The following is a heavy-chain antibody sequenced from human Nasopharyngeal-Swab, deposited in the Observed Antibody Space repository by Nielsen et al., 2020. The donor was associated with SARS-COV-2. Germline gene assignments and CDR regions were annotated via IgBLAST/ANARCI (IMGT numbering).Heavy chain of an antibody. V-gene: IGHV3-13*04. CDR3: ARAVGYCISTSCYYYYGMDV. D-gene: IGHD2-2*03. Sequence: GESLQISCAASGFTFSRYDMHWVRQATGKGLEWVSAIGTAGDTYYPGSVKGRFTISRENAKNSLYLQMNSLRAGDTAVYYCARAVGYCISTSCYYYYGMDVWGQGTTVTVSS. CDR1: GFTFSRYD. CDR2: IGTAGDT. J-gene: IGHJ6*02.